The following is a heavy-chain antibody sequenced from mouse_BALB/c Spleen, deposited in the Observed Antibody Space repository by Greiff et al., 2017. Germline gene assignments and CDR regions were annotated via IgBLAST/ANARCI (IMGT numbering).Heavy chain of an antibody. CDR3: ARESMITTMDY. CDR1: GYSITSGYY. Sequence: ESGPGLVKPSQSLSLTCSVTGYSITSGYYWNWIRQFPGNKLEWMGYISYDGSNNYNPSLKNRISITRDTSKNQFFLKLNSVTTEDTATYYCARESMITTMDYWGQGTSVTVSS. J-gene: IGHJ4*01. CDR2: ISYDGSN. V-gene: IGHV3-6*02. D-gene: IGHD2-4*01.